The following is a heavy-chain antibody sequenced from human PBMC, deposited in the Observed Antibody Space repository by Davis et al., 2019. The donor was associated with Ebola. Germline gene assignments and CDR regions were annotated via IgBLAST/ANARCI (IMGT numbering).Heavy chain of an antibody. CDR2: ISGSGSTT. Sequence: SCKASGGTFSSYAMSWVRQAPGKGLEWVSCISGSGSTTYYADSVKGRFTISRDNSKNTLYLQMNSLRAEDTAVYYCAKDKWDYGDCYYMDVWGKGTTVTVSS. CDR1: GGTFSSYA. D-gene: IGHD4-17*01. V-gene: IGHV3-23*01. CDR3: AKDKWDYGDCYYMDV. J-gene: IGHJ6*03.